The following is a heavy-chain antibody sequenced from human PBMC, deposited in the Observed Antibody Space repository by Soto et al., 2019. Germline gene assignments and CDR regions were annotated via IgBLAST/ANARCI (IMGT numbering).Heavy chain of an antibody. CDR1: GYTFTSYY. J-gene: IGHJ3*01. V-gene: IGHV1-18*04. Sequence: ASVKVSCKASGYTFTSYYMHWVRQAPGQGLEWMGWISAYNGNTNYAQKLQGRVTMTTDTSTSTAYMELRSLRSDDTAVYYCARAFRKQWVPNAFDVWGQGTMVTVSS. D-gene: IGHD6-19*01. CDR3: ARAFRKQWVPNAFDV. CDR2: ISAYNGNT.